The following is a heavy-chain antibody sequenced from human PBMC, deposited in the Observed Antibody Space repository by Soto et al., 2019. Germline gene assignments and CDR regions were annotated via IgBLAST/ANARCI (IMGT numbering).Heavy chain of an antibody. CDR3: ATGDVRSGYDGFQI. J-gene: IGHJ3*02. V-gene: IGHV1-18*01. CDR1: GHRFLNYI. CDR2: ISTHNGNT. D-gene: IGHD2-15*01. Sequence: ASVKVSCKTSGHRFLNYIMTWVRQAPGQESEWMGCISTHNGNTDYAQKFQGRVTMSTGTSTSTVSLDLRNLRSNDTAVYYCATGDVRSGYDGFQIWGQGTMV.